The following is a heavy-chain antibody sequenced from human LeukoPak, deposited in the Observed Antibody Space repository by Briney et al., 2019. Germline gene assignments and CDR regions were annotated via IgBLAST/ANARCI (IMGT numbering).Heavy chain of an antibody. J-gene: IGHJ1*01. CDR3: AKARDCGGDCYKHFQH. V-gene: IGHV3-23*01. Sequence: GGSLRLSCVAAGFTFSSCAMSWVRQAPGKGLEWVSAISGSGGSTYYADSVKGRFTISRDNSKNTLYLQMNSLRAEDTAVYYCAKARDCGGDCYKHFQHWGQGTLVTVSS. D-gene: IGHD2-21*01. CDR1: GFTFSSCA. CDR2: ISGSGGST.